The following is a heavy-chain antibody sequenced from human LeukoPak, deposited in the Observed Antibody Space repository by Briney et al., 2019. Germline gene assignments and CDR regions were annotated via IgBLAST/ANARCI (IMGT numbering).Heavy chain of an antibody. J-gene: IGHJ4*02. V-gene: IGHV3-20*04. CDR2: INWNGGST. CDR3: ARDPNVVIVSASCFDY. CDR1: GFTFDDYG. Sequence: PGGSLRLSCAASGFTFDDYGMSWVRQAPGKELEWVSGINWNGGSTGYADSVKGRFTISRDNAKNSLYLQMNSLRAEDTAVYYCARDPNVVIVSASCFDYWGQGTLVTVSS. D-gene: IGHD2-15*01.